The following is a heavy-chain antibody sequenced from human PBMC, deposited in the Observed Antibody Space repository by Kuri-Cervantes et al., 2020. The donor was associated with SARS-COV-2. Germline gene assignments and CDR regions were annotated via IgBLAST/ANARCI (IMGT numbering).Heavy chain of an antibody. J-gene: IGHJ4*02. D-gene: IGHD3-10*02. CDR3: ARVLFGGDYEYRDY. Sequence: SETLSLTCTVSGGSISSGDYYWSWIRQPPGKGLEWIRYIYYSGSTYYNPSLKSRVTISVDTSKNQFSLKLSSVTAADTAVYYCARVLFGGDYEYRDYWGQGTLVTVSS. CDR1: GGSISSGDYY. V-gene: IGHV4-30-4*08. CDR2: IYYSGST.